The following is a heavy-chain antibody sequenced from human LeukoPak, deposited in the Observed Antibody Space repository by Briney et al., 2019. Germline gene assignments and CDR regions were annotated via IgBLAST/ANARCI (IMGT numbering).Heavy chain of an antibody. CDR2: INPTSGST. CDR3: AGGNLPGDHDF. V-gene: IGHV1-2*02. Sequence: ASVKVSCKASGYSFTAYYMHWVRQAPGQGLEWMGWINPTSGSTNYAQTFRGRVTLTSDTSITTAYMELSRLKSDDTAVYYCAGGNLPGDHDFWGQGTLVTVSS. J-gene: IGHJ4*02. D-gene: IGHD1-26*01. CDR1: GYSFTAYY.